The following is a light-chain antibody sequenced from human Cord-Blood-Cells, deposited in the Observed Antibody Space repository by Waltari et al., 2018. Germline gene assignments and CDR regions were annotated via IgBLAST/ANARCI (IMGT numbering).Light chain of an antibody. CDR2: EVS. CDR3: SSYTSSSTLV. V-gene: IGLV2-14*01. Sequence: QSALTQPASVSGSPGQSITISCTGTSSDVGGYNYVSWYQQHPGKAPKLMIYEVSNGPSGVSNRLSGSKSGNTASLTISGLQAEDEADYYCSSYTSSSTLVFGTGTKVTVL. CDR1: SSDVGGYNY. J-gene: IGLJ1*01.